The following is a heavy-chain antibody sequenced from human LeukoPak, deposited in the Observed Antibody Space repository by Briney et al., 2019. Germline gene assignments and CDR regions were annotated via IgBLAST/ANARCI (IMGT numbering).Heavy chain of an antibody. D-gene: IGHD4-11*01. V-gene: IGHV3-33*06. CDR1: GFTYSHYG. CDR3: AKDAQRGFDYSNSLEY. Sequence: PGGSLRLSCAASGFTYSHYGMHWVRQAPGKGLEWVAVIWSDGTEKYYGDAVKGRFTISRDSSRDTLYLQMDSLRGEDTAVYYCAKDAQRGFDYSNSLEYWGQGTLVTVSS. CDR2: IWSDGTEK. J-gene: IGHJ4*02.